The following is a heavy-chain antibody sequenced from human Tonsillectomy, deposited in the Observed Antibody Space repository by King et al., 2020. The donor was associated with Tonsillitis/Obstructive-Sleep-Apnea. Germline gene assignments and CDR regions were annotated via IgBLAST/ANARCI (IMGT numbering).Heavy chain of an antibody. CDR3: ARGYGDYGVFDY. Sequence: VQLQQWGAGLLKPLETLSLTCAVYGGSFSDYHWSWIRQPPGKGLEWIGEINHSGRTNYNPSLKSRVSISVDTSKKQFFLKLTSVTAADTAVYYCARGYGDYGVFDYWGQGALVTVS. V-gene: IGHV4-34*01. CDR2: INHSGRT. CDR1: GGSFSDYH. D-gene: IGHD4-17*01. J-gene: IGHJ4*02.